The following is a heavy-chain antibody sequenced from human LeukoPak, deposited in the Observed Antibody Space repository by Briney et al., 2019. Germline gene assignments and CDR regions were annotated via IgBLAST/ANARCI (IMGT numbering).Heavy chain of an antibody. D-gene: IGHD3-16*02. J-gene: IGHJ4*02. Sequence: GGSLRLSCAASGFTFDDYAMHWVRQAPGKGLEWVSLISGDGGSTYYADSVKGRFTISRDNSKNSLYLQMNSLRTEDTALYYCAKALPYDYVWGSYRGPDYWGQGTLVTVSS. V-gene: IGHV3-43*02. CDR1: GFTFDDYA. CDR2: ISGDGGST. CDR3: AKALPYDYVWGSYRGPDY.